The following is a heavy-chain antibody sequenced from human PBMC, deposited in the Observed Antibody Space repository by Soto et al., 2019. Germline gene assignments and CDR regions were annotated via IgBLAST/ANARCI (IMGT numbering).Heavy chain of an antibody. J-gene: IGHJ6*02. CDR3: AKRYGSGSYRDFNSYYGLDI. D-gene: IGHD3-10*01. Sequence: GGSLRLSCAASRFTFRNYGMSWVRQGPGKGLEWVSGISPTGEQRFYVDSVKGRFFISRDNSQNTLSLEMSNLRADDTAVYYCAKRYGSGSYRDFNSYYGLDIWGQGTSVTVSS. CDR1: RFTFRNYG. CDR2: ISPTGEQR. V-gene: IGHV3-23*01.